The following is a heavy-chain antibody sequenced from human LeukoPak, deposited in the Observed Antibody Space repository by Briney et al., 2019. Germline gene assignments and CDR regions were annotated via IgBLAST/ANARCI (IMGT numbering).Heavy chain of an antibody. CDR2: ITGGSGAK. J-gene: IGHJ4*02. V-gene: IGHV3-23*01. Sequence: GGSLRLSCTVSGFTFSSFAMSWVRQAPGKGLEWVSTITGGSGAKYYADSVKGRFTISRDNSKDTLYLQMHSLRAEDTAVYFCAKDTPLTTYTSGWSSNSFDYWGREPWSPSPQ. CDR1: GFTFSSFA. D-gene: IGHD6-19*01. CDR3: AKDTPLTTYTSGWSSNSFDY.